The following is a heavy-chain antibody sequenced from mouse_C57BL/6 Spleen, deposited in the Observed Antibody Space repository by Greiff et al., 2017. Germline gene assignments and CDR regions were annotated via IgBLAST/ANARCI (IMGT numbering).Heavy chain of an antibody. Sequence: QVQLKESVAELARPGASVKMSCKASGYTFTSYTMHWVKQRPGQGLEWIGYINPSSGYTKYNQKFKDKATLTADKSSITAYMQLSSLTSEDSAVYYCAREGNSFFDYWGQGTTLTVSS. J-gene: IGHJ2*01. CDR3: AREGNSFFDY. V-gene: IGHV1-4*01. CDR2: INPSSGYT. CDR1: GYTFTSYT. D-gene: IGHD2-1*01.